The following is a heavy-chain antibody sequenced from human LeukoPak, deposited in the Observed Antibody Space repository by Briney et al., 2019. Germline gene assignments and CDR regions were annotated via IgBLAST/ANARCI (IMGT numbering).Heavy chain of an antibody. CDR2: ISVSGSST. V-gene: IGHV3-23*01. CDR1: GFTFSSYG. D-gene: IGHD3-22*01. CDR3: AKDPTDFDSSGQTYFDY. Sequence: PGGSLRLSCAASGFTFSSYGMSWVRQAPGKGLEWVSGISVSGSSTYYADSVKGRFTISRDNSKNTLYLQMNSLRAEDTAVYYCAKDPTDFDSSGQTYFDYWGQGTLVTVSS. J-gene: IGHJ4*02.